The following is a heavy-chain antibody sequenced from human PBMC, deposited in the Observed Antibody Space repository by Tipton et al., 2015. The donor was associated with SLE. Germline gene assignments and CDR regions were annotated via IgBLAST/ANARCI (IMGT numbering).Heavy chain of an antibody. D-gene: IGHD3-10*01. J-gene: IGHJ4*02. V-gene: IGHV3-30*02. Sequence: FTISRDNSKNTLYLQMNSLRAEDTAVYYCAKDSTSYYYGSGSSTSYFDYWGQGTLVTVSS. CDR3: AKDSTSYYYGSGSSTSYFDY.